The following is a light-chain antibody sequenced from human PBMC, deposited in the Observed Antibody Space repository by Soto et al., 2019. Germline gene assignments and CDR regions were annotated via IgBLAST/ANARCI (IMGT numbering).Light chain of an antibody. J-gene: IGKJ1*01. CDR1: QSVLYSSNNKNY. Sequence: DIVMTQSPDSLAVSLDERATINCKSSQSVLYSSNNKNYLAWYQQKPVQPPKLLIYWASTRESGVPDRFSGSGSGTDFTLTISSLQAEDVAVYYCQQYYSTPQTFGQGTKVEIK. CDR2: WAS. V-gene: IGKV4-1*01. CDR3: QQYYSTPQT.